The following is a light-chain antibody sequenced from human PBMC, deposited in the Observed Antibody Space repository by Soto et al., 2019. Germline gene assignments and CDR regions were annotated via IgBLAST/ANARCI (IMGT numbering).Light chain of an antibody. V-gene: IGLV6-57*03. J-gene: IGLJ3*02. CDR2: EDN. CDR3: QSYDSSNRV. CDR1: SGSIASNY. Sequence: FMLTQPHSVSESPGKTVTISCTRSSGSIASNYVQWYQQRPGSAPTTVIYEDNQRPSGVPDRFSGSIDSSSNSASLTISGLKIEDEAGYYCQSYDSSNRVFGGGTKLTVL.